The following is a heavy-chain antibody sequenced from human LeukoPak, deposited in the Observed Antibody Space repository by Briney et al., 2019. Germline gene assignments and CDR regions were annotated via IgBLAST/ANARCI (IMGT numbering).Heavy chain of an antibody. CDR2: ISYDGSNK. D-gene: IGHD3-3*01. Sequence: GGSLRLSCAASGFTFSSYGVHWVRQAPGKGLEWVAVISYDGSNKYYADSVKGRFTISRDNSKNTLYLQMNSLRAEDTAVYYCAKSSLGYDFWSGYYGYWGQGTLVIVSS. CDR1: GFTFSSYG. CDR3: AKSSLGYDFWSGYYGY. V-gene: IGHV3-30*18. J-gene: IGHJ4*02.